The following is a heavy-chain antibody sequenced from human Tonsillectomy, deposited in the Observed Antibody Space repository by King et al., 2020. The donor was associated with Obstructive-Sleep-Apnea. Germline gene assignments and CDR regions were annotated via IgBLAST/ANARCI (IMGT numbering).Heavy chain of an antibody. J-gene: IGHJ4*02. CDR2: ITRDTSII. CDR1: GFSFSSYS. D-gene: IGHD3/OR15-3a*01. Sequence: VQLVESGGTLVQPGGSLRLSCAASGFSFSSYSMNWVRQAPGKGLEWNSYITRDTSIIQYADSVRGRFTISRDNAQNSLYLQMNSLRAEDTGVYFCARDRDWAFDYWGQGALVTVSS. V-gene: IGHV3-48*04. CDR3: ARDRDWAFDY.